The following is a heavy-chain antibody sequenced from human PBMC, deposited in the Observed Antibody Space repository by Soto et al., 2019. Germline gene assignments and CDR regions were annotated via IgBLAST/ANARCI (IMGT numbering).Heavy chain of an antibody. CDR1: GGSISSYY. CDR3: ARGRGELLEAGYSYYMDV. CDR2: IYYSGST. V-gene: IGHV4-59*01. J-gene: IGHJ6*03. Sequence: SETLSLTCTVSGGSISSYYWSWIRQPPGKGLEWIGYIYYSGSTNYNPSLKSRVTISVDTTKNQFTLKLSSVTAADTAVYYCARGRGELLEAGYSYYMDVWGKGTTVTVSS. D-gene: IGHD1-26*01.